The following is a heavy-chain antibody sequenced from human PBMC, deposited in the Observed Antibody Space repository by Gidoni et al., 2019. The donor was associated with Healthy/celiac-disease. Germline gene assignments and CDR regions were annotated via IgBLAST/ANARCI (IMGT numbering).Heavy chain of an antibody. CDR2: ISWNSGSI. J-gene: IGHJ6*02. V-gene: IGHV3-9*01. Sequence: EVQLVESGGGLVQPGRSLRLSCAASGFTFDDYAMHWVRQAPGKGLEWVSGISWNSGSIGYADSVKGRFTISRDNAKNSLYLQMNSLRAEDTALYYCAKGLNYYYYGMDVWGQGTTVTVSS. CDR3: AKGLNYYYYGMDV. CDR1: GFTFDDYA.